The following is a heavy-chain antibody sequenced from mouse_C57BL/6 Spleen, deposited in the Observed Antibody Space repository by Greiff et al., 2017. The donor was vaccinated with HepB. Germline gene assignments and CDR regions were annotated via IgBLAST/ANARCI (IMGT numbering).Heavy chain of an antibody. CDR3: ARSGDGYYDYAMDY. V-gene: IGHV1-82*01. CDR1: GYAFSSSW. Sequence: VQLQQSGPELVKPGASVKISCKASGYAFSSSWMNWVKQRPGTGLEWIGRIYPGDGDTNYNGKFKGKATLTADKSSSTAYMQLSSLTSEDSAVYFCARSGDGYYDYAMDYWGQGTSVTVSS. J-gene: IGHJ4*01. D-gene: IGHD2-3*01. CDR2: IYPGDGDT.